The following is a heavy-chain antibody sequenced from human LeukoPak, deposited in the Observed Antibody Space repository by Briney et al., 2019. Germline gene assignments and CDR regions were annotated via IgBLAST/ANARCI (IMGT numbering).Heavy chain of an antibody. V-gene: IGHV1-46*01. J-gene: IGHJ6*03. CDR3: ARETGTTLYYYYYMDV. CDR2: INPSGGST. Sequence: GASVKVSCKASGYTFTSYYMHWVRQAPGQGLEWMGIINPSGGSTSYAQKFQSRVTMTRDTSTSTVYMELSSLRSEDTAVYYCARETGTTLYYYYYMDVWGKGTTVTISS. CDR1: GYTFTSYY. D-gene: IGHD1-1*01.